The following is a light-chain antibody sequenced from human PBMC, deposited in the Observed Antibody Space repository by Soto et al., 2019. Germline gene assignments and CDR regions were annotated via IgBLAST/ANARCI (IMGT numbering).Light chain of an antibody. CDR2: EVT. J-gene: IGLJ1*01. CDR3: SSYSSTSTRRL. CDR1: SNDIGGYNY. Sequence: QSALTQPASVSGSPGQSITIPCTGTSNDIGGYNYVSWYQQFPGKAPKLIIYEVTNRPSGVSFRFSGSKSGNTASLTISGLQAEDEAGCSSYSSTSTRRLFGAGTKVTVL. V-gene: IGLV2-14*03.